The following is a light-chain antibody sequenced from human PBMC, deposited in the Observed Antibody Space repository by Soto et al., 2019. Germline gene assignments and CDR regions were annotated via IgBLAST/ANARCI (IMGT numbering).Light chain of an antibody. CDR1: SSDVGSYNP. Sequence: SVLTQPASVSESPGQSITISCTGTSSDVGSYNPVSWYQQHPGKAPKLMIYEVSKRPSGVSNRFSGCKSGNTASLTISGLQAEDEADYYCCSYAGSSTPLYVFGTGTKVTVL. V-gene: IGLV2-23*02. CDR3: CSYAGSSTPLYV. J-gene: IGLJ1*01. CDR2: EVS.